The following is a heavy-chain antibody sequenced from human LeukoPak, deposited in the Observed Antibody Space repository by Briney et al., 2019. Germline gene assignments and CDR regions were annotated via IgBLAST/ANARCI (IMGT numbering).Heavy chain of an antibody. V-gene: IGHV1-8*01. CDR3: ARGASLRAVVVGATTSPPMPYDF. D-gene: IGHD2-15*01. CDR2: MNPNSGNT. CDR1: GYTFTSYD. Sequence: GASVKVSRKASGYTFTSYDINWVRQATGQGLEWMGWMNPNSGNTGYAQKFQGRVTMTRNTSISTAYMELSSLGSEDTAVYYCARGASLRAVVVGATTSPPMPYDFWGQGTLVTVSS. J-gene: IGHJ4*02.